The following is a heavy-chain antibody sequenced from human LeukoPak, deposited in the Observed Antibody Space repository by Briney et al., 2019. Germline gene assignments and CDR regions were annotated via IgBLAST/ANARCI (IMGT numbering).Heavy chain of an antibody. V-gene: IGHV3-11*04. Sequence: PGGSLRLSCAASGFTFSDYYMSWIRQAPGKGLEWVSYISSSGSTIYYADSVKGRFTISRDNAKNSLYLQMNSLRAEDTAVYYCARGDYDFWSGYGYYYYYYMDVWGKGTTVTVSS. CDR2: ISSSGSTI. CDR1: GFTFSDYY. J-gene: IGHJ6*03. D-gene: IGHD3-3*01. CDR3: ARGDYDFWSGYGYYYYYYMDV.